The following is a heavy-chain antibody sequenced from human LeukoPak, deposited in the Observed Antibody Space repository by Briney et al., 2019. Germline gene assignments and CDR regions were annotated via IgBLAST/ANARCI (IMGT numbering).Heavy chain of an antibody. V-gene: IGHV3-20*01. D-gene: IGHD2-21*01. CDR1: GFTFSSYE. CDR2: INWNGGST. CDR3: ARIGRFDAFDI. Sequence: PGGSLRLSCAASGFTFSSYEMNWVRQAPGKGVEWVSGINWNGGSTVYADSVKGRFTISRDNAKNSLYLQMNTLRAEDTALYHCARIGRFDAFDIWGQGTMVTVSS. J-gene: IGHJ3*02.